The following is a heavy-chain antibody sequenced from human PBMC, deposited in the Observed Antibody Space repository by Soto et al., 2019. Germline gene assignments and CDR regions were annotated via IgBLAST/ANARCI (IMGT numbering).Heavy chain of an antibody. CDR1: GYTFTSYG. Sequence: ASVKVSCKASGYTFTSYGISWVRQAPGQGLEWVGWIRVNNGDTHYAQKLQGRVTMTTDTSTKTAYMVLRSLRFDDTAVYYCARDGYYGSGSYGMDVWGQGTTVTVSS. CDR3: ARDGYYGSGSYGMDV. D-gene: IGHD3-10*01. J-gene: IGHJ6*02. V-gene: IGHV1-18*01. CDR2: IRVNNGDT.